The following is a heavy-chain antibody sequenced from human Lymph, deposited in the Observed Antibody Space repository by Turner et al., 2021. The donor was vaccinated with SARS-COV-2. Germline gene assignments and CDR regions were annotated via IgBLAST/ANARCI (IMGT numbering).Heavy chain of an antibody. CDR3: AREGYCSSTSCYRGQYYYYGMDV. CDR2: ISVYNGYT. Sequence: QLQLVLSGVEVKNSGASVEVYCRASGYPSSGHGLSWVRQAPGQALECMGWISVYNGYTNDAQKLQSRVTMATDTSTSTAYMGLRSLSSDDTAVYYCAREGYCSSTSCYRGQYYYYGMDVWGQGTTVTVSS. D-gene: IGHD2-2*02. J-gene: IGHJ6*02. CDR1: GYPSSGHG. V-gene: IGHV1-18*04.